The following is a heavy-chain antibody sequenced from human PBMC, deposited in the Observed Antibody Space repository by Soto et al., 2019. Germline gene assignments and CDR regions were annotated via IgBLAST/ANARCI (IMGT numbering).Heavy chain of an antibody. CDR2: INAGNGNT. Sequence: GASVKVSCKASGYTFTSYAMHWVRQAPGQRLEWMGWINAGNGNTKYSQKFQGRVTITRDTSASTAYMELSSLRSEDTAVYYCAGYDGPSYYYGMDVWGQGTTVTVSS. J-gene: IGHJ6*02. D-gene: IGHD5-12*01. CDR3: AGYDGPSYYYGMDV. V-gene: IGHV1-3*01. CDR1: GYTFTSYA.